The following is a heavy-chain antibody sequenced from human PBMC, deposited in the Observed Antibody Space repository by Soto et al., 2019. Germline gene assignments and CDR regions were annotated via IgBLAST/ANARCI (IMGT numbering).Heavy chain of an antibody. J-gene: IGHJ5*02. V-gene: IGHV3-21*01. CDR1: FTFSMYS. CDR3: TRDQGGSYDSWFDP. D-gene: IGHD1-26*01. Sequence: ESGGGLVQPGGSLRLSCSFTFSMYSMNWVRQAPGKGLEWVASISSGGSYIKYADSVKGRFTISRDNAKNSVSLQMNSLRVDDTAVYFCTRDQGGSYDSWFDPWGQGNLVTVSS. CDR2: ISSGGSYI.